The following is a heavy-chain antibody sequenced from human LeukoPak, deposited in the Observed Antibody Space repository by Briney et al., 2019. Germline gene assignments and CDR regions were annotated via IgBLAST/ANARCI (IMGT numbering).Heavy chain of an antibody. Sequence: PGGSLRLSCAASGFTFSNAWMSWVRQAPGKGLEWVSAISGSGGSTYYADSVKGRFTISRDNSKNTLYLQMNSLRAEDTAVYYCAKDQDSFLTVLLWFGDAQDYWGQGTLVTVSS. CDR3: AKDQDSFLTVLLWFGDAQDY. CDR2: ISGSGGST. J-gene: IGHJ4*02. CDR1: GFTFSNAW. D-gene: IGHD3-10*01. V-gene: IGHV3-23*01.